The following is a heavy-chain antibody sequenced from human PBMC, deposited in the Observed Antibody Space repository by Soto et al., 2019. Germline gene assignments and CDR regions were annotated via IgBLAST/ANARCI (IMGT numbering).Heavy chain of an antibody. CDR3: ARDQGITMVRGVRAQYGMDV. J-gene: IGHJ6*02. Sequence: PVGSLRLSCAASGFTFSSYSMNWVRQAPGKGLEWVSYISSSSSTIYYADSVKGRFTISRDNAKNSLYLQMNSLRDEDTAVYYCARDQGITMVRGVRAQYGMDVWGQGTTVTVSS. V-gene: IGHV3-48*02. D-gene: IGHD3-10*01. CDR2: ISSSSSTI. CDR1: GFTFSSYS.